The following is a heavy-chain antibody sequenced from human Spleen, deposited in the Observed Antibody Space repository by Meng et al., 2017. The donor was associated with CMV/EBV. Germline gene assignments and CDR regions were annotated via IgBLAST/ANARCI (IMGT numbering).Heavy chain of an antibody. CDR2: INPNSGGT. CDR1: GYTFTGYY. V-gene: IGHV1-2*02. CDR3: ARMRALNNDLWSGHYGLDV. Sequence: ASVKVSCKASGYTFTGYYMHWVRQAPGQGLEWMGWINPNSGGTNYAQKFQGRVTMTRDTSISTAYMELSRLRSDDTAVYYCARMRALNNDLWSGHYGLDVWGQGTTVTVSS. D-gene: IGHD3-3*01. J-gene: IGHJ6*02.